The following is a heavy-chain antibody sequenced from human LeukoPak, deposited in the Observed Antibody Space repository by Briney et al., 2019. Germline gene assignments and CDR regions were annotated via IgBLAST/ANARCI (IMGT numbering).Heavy chain of an antibody. CDR1: GYTFTSYD. D-gene: IGHD5-18*01. J-gene: IGHJ4*02. Sequence: ASVKVSCKASGYTFTSYDISWVRQAPGQGLEWMGWISAYNGNTNYAQKLQGRVTMTTDTSTSTAYMELRSLRSDDTAVYYCARADTAMVTYYFDYWGQGTLVTVSS. CDR3: ARADTAMVTYYFDY. V-gene: IGHV1-18*01. CDR2: ISAYNGNT.